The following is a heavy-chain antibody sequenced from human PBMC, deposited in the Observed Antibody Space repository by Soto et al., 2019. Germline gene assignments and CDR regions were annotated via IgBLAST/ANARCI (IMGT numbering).Heavy chain of an antibody. CDR1: GGSISSSNW. V-gene: IGHV4-4*02. J-gene: IGHJ4*02. CDR3: ARDEYDSSGYYQSSFDY. CDR2: IYHTGST. D-gene: IGHD3-22*01. Sequence: PSETLSLTCAVSGGSISSSNWWNWVRQPPGEGLEWIGQIYHTGSTNYNPSLKGRVTISVDKSKNQFSLKLSSVTAADTAVYYCARDEYDSSGYYQSSFDYWGQGTLVTVS.